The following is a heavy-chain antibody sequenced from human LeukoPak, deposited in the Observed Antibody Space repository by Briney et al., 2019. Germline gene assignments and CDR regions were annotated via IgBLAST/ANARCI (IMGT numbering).Heavy chain of an antibody. D-gene: IGHD6-13*01. CDR1: GGSISSYY. V-gene: IGHV4-59*08. Sequence: SETLSLTCTVSGGSISSYYWSWIRQPPGKGLEWIGYIYYSGSTNYNPSLKSRVTISVDTSKNQFSLKLSSATAADPAVYYRARDLREAAGSAYLYYYGMDVWGQGTTVTVSS. CDR2: IYYSGST. J-gene: IGHJ6*02. CDR3: ARDLREAAGSAYLYYYGMDV.